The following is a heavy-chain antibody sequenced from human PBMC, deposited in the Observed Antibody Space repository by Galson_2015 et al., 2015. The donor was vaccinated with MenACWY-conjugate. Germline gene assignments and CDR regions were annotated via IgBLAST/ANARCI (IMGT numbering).Heavy chain of an antibody. CDR3: VRGSSGWRGMDI. CDR2: ICAGGISI. Sequence: CAASGFAFSNYCMHWVRQAPGKGLECVSRICAGGISIMYGDSVRGRFTISRDDAENTLYLQMDSLRADDTAVYFCVRGSSGWRGMDIWGQGTTVTVSS. V-gene: IGHV3-74*03. D-gene: IGHD6-19*01. CDR1: GFAFSNYC. J-gene: IGHJ6*02.